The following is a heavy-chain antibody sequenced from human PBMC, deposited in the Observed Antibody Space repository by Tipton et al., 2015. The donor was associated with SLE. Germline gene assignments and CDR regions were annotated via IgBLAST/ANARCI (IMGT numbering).Heavy chain of an antibody. CDR2: IYYSGST. V-gene: IGHV4-39*01. CDR3: ARTSTYYDFWSGSYYYYYYMDV. D-gene: IGHD3-3*01. Sequence: GLVKPSETLSLTCTVSGGSISSSSYYWGWIRQPPGKGLEWIGSIYYSGSTYYNPSLKSRVTISVDTSKNQFSLKLSSVTAADTAVYYCARTSTYYDFWSGSYYYYYYMDVWGKGTTVTVSS. J-gene: IGHJ6*03. CDR1: GGSISSSSYY.